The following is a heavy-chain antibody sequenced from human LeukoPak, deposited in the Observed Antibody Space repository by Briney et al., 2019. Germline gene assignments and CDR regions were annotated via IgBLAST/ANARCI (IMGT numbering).Heavy chain of an antibody. D-gene: IGHD3-10*01. CDR1: GFSVSTNY. CDR3: ARVGDHYHWYLDL. V-gene: IGHV3-53*01. J-gene: IGHJ2*01. CDR2: LYSGSST. Sequence: PGGSLRLSCAASGFSVSTNYMNWVRQAPGKGLEWVSILYSGSSTYYTDSVKGRFTISRDNSRNTLYLRMTDLRAEDTAVYYCARVGDHYHWYLDLWGRGSLLTVSS.